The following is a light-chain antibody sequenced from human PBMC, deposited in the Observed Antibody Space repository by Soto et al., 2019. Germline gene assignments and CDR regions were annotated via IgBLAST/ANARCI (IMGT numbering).Light chain of an antibody. CDR2: GAS. CDR1: QSISSN. CDR3: QQTSRNPLT. V-gene: IGKV1-39*01. J-gene: IGKJ4*01. Sequence: DIQMTQSPSSLSASVGDRVTISCRASQSISSNLNWYQQKPGKAPKVLIYGASSLESGTPSRFSGSGSGTDFTITISSLQPEDYSNYHCQQTSRNPLTFGRGTNVEIK.